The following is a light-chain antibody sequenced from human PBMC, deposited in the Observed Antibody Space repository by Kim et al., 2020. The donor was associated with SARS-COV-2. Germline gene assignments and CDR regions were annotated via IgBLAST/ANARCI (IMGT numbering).Light chain of an antibody. V-gene: IGKV3-11*01. CDR3: QLRSNWPPYT. CDR1: QSVSSSN. CDR2: DAS. J-gene: IGKJ2*01. Sequence: PGEGATLSCRASQSVSSSNLAWYQQKPGQAPRLLIYDASKRATDVAARFSGSGSGTDFTLTISRIEPEDFAVYYCQLRSNWPPYTFGQGTKLEI.